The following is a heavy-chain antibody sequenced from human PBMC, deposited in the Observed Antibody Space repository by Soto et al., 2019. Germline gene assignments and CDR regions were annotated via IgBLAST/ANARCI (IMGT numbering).Heavy chain of an antibody. CDR1: GFTFSSYA. D-gene: IGHD4-17*01. J-gene: IGHJ5*02. V-gene: IGHV3-23*01. CDR2: ISGSGGST. CDR3: AKDNTTTVTYNGFDP. Sequence: VGSLRLSCAASGFTFSSYAMSWVRQAPGKGLEWVSAISGSGGSTYYADSVKGRFTISRDNSKNTLYLQMNSLRAEDTAVYYCAKDNTTTVTYNGFDPWGQGTLVTVSS.